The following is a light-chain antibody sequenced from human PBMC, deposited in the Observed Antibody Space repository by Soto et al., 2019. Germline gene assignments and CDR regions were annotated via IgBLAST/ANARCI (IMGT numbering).Light chain of an antibody. CDR3: QQYGSSIT. CDR1: ERIYSAY. V-gene: IGKV3-20*01. CDR2: GTS. Sequence: EVVLTQSPGTLSLSRGERATLSCRASERIYSAYLGWYQQKPGQAPRLLIYGTSSRATGIPDRFSGSGSGTDFTLTISRLEPEDFAVCYCQQYGSSITFGQGTRLEIK. J-gene: IGKJ5*01.